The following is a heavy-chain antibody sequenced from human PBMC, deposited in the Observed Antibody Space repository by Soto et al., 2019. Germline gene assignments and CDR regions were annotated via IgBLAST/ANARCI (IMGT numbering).Heavy chain of an antibody. D-gene: IGHD6-6*01. CDR1: GMNFGGYW. Sequence: PGGSLRLSCEASGMNFGGYWMHWVRQAPGKGLVWVSEINTDGTSTNYADSLKGRFTISIDNARDTLYLQMNSLSVEDTAVYYCATLSAPVDFWGQGTLVTVSS. CDR3: ATLSAPVDF. CDR2: INTDGTST. V-gene: IGHV3-74*01. J-gene: IGHJ4*02.